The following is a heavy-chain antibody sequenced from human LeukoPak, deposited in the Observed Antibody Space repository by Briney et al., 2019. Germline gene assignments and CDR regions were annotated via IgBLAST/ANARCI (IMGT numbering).Heavy chain of an antibody. CDR2: IEQDGSGK. V-gene: IGHV3-7*01. D-gene: IGHD6-19*01. J-gene: IGHJ4*02. Sequence: SGGSLRLSCAASGFTFSSYWMSWVRQAPGKGLEWVANIEQDGSGKYNVDSVKGRFTISRDNAKNSLYLQMNSLRAEDTAVYYCARDLALGCFDYWGQGTLVTVSS. CDR1: GFTFSSYW. CDR3: ARDLALGCFDY.